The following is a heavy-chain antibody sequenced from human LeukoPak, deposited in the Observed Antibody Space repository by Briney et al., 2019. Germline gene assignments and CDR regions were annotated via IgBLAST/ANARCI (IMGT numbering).Heavy chain of an antibody. CDR3: ARHPERYSYFDY. V-gene: IGHV4-39*01. J-gene: IGHJ4*02. CDR2: IYYTGSA. Sequence: SETLSLTCTVSGGSISSSSYYWGWIRQPPGKGLEWIGSIYYTGSAYYNPSLKSRVTMSVDTSQNQFSLRLSSVTAADTAVYSCARHPERYSYFDYWGQGTLVTVS. D-gene: IGHD5-18*01. CDR1: GGSISSSSYY.